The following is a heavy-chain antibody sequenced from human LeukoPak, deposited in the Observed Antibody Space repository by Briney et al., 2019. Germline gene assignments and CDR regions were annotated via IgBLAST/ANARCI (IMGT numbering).Heavy chain of an antibody. CDR3: ARAGVDYARYYYYYYMDV. Sequence: GGSLRLSCAASGFTFDDYGMSWVRQAPGKGLEWVSGINWNGGSTGYADSVKGRFTISRDNAKNSLYLQMNSLRAEDTALYYCARAGVDYARYYYYYYMDVWGKGTTVTVSS. CDR1: GFTFDDYG. V-gene: IGHV3-20*04. D-gene: IGHD4-17*01. J-gene: IGHJ6*03. CDR2: INWNGGST.